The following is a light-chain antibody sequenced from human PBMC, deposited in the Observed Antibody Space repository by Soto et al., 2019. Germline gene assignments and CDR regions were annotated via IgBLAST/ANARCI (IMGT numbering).Light chain of an antibody. Sequence: QPVLAQPPSVSGAPGQRVTISCTGSSSNIGAGYGVHWYQQLPGTAPKLLIYGNSNRPSGVPHRFSGSKSGTSASLAITGLQAEDEADYHCQSYDSSLSGWVFGGGTKLTVL. CDR3: QSYDSSLSGWV. CDR1: SSNIGAGYG. CDR2: GNS. V-gene: IGLV1-40*01. J-gene: IGLJ3*02.